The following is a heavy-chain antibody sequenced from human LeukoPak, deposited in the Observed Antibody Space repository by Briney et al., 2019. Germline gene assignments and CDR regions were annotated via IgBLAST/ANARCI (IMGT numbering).Heavy chain of an antibody. CDR2: ISWNSGII. J-gene: IGHJ1*01. Sequence: GGSLRPSCAASGFTFDDSAMHWVRQVPGKGLEWVSGISWNSGIIDYADSVKGRFTISRDNAKNSLYLQMNNLRPDDTAVYYCAKAPPYYSDSSGYFQHWGQGTLVTVSS. CDR1: GFTFDDSA. CDR3: AKAPPYYSDSSGYFQH. D-gene: IGHD3-22*01. V-gene: IGHV3-9*01.